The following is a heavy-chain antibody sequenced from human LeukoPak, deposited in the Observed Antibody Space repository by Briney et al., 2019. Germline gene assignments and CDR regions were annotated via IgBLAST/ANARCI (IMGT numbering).Heavy chain of an antibody. CDR1: GFTFSSYW. Sequence: GGSLRLSCAASGFTFSSYWMHWVRQAPGKGLVWVSRINSDGSSTSYADSVKGRFTISRDNAKNTLYLQMNSLRAEDTAVYYCASHPIYGSGSYPFDYWGRGTLVTVSS. CDR3: ASHPIYGSGSYPFDY. CDR2: INSDGSST. D-gene: IGHD3-10*01. V-gene: IGHV3-74*01. J-gene: IGHJ4*02.